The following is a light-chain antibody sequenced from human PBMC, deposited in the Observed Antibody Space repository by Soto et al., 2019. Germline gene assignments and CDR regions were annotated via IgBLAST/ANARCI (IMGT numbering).Light chain of an antibody. Sequence: EIVLTQSPGTLSLSPGERATLSCRASQTVTSTFLAWYQQKPGQAPRLLIYGASRRPTGIPDRFSGSGSGTDFTLTITRLEPEDFAVYYCHQYDSSRTFGQATKVE. V-gene: IGKV3-20*01. CDR3: HQYDSSRT. CDR1: QTVTSTF. CDR2: GAS. J-gene: IGKJ1*01.